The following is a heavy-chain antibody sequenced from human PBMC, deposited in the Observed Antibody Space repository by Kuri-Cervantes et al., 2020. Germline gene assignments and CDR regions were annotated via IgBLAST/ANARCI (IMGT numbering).Heavy chain of an antibody. CDR3: ARDRARWLHQGYFDL. D-gene: IGHD5-24*01. CDR1: GFPFINYG. V-gene: IGHV3-30*03. Sequence: GGPLRLSCAASGFPFINYGMHWVRQAPGKGLEWVAVISYDGSKTYYPKSVKGRFPISRDNSKTTLYLQMNSLGAEETAVYYCARDRARWLHQGYFDLWGRGTLVTVSS. J-gene: IGHJ2*01. CDR2: ISYDGSKT.